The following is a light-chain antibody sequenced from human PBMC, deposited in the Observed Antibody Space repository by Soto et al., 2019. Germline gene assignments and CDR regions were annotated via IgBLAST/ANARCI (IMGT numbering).Light chain of an antibody. CDR2: DAS. CDR3: QQYDNLLLT. Sequence: DIQRTQSPSSLSASVGYSVTITCQASQDISNYLNWYQQKPGKAPKLLIYDASNLETGVPSRFSGSGSGTDFTFTISRLQPEDIATYYCQQYDNLLLTFGGGTKVEIK. J-gene: IGKJ4*01. CDR1: QDISNY. V-gene: IGKV1-33*01.